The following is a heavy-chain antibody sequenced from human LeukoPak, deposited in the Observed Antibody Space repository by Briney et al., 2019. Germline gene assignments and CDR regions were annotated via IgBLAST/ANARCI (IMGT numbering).Heavy chain of an antibody. V-gene: IGHV4-34*01. J-gene: IGHJ5*02. Sequence: GSLRLSCAASGFTFSSYWMSWVRQPPGKGLEWIGEINHSGSTNYNPSLKSRVTISVDTSKNQFSLKLSSVTAADTAVYYCARPRRYYGSGSYHNWFDPWGQGTLVTVSS. CDR1: GFTFSSYW. CDR2: INHSGST. D-gene: IGHD3-10*01. CDR3: ARPRRYYGSGSYHNWFDP.